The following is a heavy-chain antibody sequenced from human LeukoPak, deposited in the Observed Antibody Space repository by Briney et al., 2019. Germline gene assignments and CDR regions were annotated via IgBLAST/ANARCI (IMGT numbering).Heavy chain of an antibody. CDR3: ARDRSRGLLDAFDI. J-gene: IGHJ3*02. CDR1: GFTFSSYS. D-gene: IGHD5-18*01. CDR2: ISSSSSFI. V-gene: IGHV3-21*01. Sequence: GGSLRLSCAASGFTFSSYSMNWVRQAPGKGLEWVSSISSSSSFIYYADSVKGRFTISRDNAKNSLYLQMNSLRAEDTAVYYCARDRSRGLLDAFDIWGQGTMVTVSS.